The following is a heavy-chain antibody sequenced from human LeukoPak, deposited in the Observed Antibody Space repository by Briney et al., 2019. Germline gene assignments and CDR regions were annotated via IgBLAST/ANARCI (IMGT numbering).Heavy chain of an antibody. CDR1: GGTFSSYA. CDR3: ARGLAARRTYYFDY. J-gene: IGHJ4*02. Sequence: GASVKVSCKASGGTFSSYAISWVRQAPGQGLEWMGGIIPIFGTANYAQKFQGRVTITTDESTSTAYMELSSLRSEDTGVYYCARGLAARRTYYFDYWGQGTLVTVSS. D-gene: IGHD6-6*01. CDR2: IIPIFGTA. V-gene: IGHV1-69*05.